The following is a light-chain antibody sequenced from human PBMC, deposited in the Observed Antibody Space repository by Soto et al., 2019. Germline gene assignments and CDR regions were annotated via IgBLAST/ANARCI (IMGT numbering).Light chain of an antibody. CDR2: EVS. V-gene: IGLV2-14*01. Sequence: QSALTQPASVSGSDGQSITISCTGTSSDVGGYNYVSWYQQHPGKAPKLMIYEVSNRPSGVSNRFSGSKSGNTASLTISGLQAEDEADYYCSLYTSSSTYVFGTGTKLTVL. CDR1: SSDVGGYNY. CDR3: SLYTSSSTYV. J-gene: IGLJ1*01.